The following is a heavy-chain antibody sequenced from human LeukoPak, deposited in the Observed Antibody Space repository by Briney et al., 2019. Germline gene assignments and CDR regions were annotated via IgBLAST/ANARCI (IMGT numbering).Heavy chain of an antibody. CDR1: GYTFTSYG. CDR3: ARDPYGGGDY. J-gene: IGHJ4*02. V-gene: IGHV1-18*01. CDR2: ISAYNGNT. Sequence: GASVKVSCKASGYTFTSYGISWVRQAPGQGLEWMGWISAYNGNTNYAQKFQGRVTMTRDTSISTAYMELSRLRSDDTAVYYCARDPYGGGDYWGQGTLVTVSS. D-gene: IGHD4-23*01.